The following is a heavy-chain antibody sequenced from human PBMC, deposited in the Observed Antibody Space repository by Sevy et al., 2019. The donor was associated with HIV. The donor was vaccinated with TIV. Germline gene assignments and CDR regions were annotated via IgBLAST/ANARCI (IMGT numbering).Heavy chain of an antibody. CDR1: GFTFSSYG. Sequence: GGSLRLSCAASGFTFSSYGMHWVRQAPGKGLEWVAVIWYDGSNKYYADSVKGRFTISRDNSKNTLYLQMNSLRAEDTAGYYCARAGGDRYCSSTSCYSSGYYFDYWGQGTLVTVSS. J-gene: IGHJ4*02. CDR3: ARAGGDRYCSSTSCYSSGYYFDY. CDR2: IWYDGSNK. V-gene: IGHV3-33*01. D-gene: IGHD2-2*01.